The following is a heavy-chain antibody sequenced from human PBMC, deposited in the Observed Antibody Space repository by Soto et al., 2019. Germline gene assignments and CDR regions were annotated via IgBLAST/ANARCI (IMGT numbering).Heavy chain of an antibody. CDR1: GFTVSSNY. Sequence: GGSLRLSCAASGFTVSSNYMSWVRQAPGKGLEWVSVIYSGGSTYYADSVKGRFTISRDNSKNTLYLQMNSLRAEDTAVYYCARDIPVGCSGGSCYYYYYYMDVWGKGTKVTVSS. CDR2: IYSGGST. J-gene: IGHJ6*03. CDR3: ARDIPVGCSGGSCYYYYYYMDV. V-gene: IGHV3-66*01. D-gene: IGHD2-15*01.